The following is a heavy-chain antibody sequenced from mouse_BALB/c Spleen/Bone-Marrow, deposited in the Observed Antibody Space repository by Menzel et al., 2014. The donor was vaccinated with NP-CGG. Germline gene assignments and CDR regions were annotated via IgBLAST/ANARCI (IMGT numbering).Heavy chain of an antibody. V-gene: IGHV7-3*02. CDR2: IRNKANGYTT. D-gene: IGHD3-3*01. CDR1: GFTFTDYY. CDR3: ARDVGRLFFDV. Sequence: EVKLMESGGGLVQPGGSLRPSCATSGFTFTDYYMNWVRQPPGMALEWLGFIRNKANGYTTDYSTSVKGRFTISRDNSQNILYLQMNTLRTEDSATYYCARDVGRLFFDVWGAGTTVTVSS. J-gene: IGHJ1*01.